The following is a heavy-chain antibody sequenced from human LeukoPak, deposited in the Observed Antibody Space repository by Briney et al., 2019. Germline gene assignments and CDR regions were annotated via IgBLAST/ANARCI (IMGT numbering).Heavy chain of an antibody. CDR2: IYYSGST. Sequence: SQTLSLTCTVSGGSISSGDYYWSWVRQPPGEGLEWIGYIYYSGSTYYNPSLKSRVTISVDTSKNQFSLKLSSVTAADTAVYYCARVRGDVLRWFGTKAHYFDYWGQGTLVTVSS. J-gene: IGHJ4*02. CDR3: ARVRGDVLRWFGTKAHYFDY. D-gene: IGHD3-10*01. V-gene: IGHV4-30-4*01. CDR1: GGSISSGDYY.